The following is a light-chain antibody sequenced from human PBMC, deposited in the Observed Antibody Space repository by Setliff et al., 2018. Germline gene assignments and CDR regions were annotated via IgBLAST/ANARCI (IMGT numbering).Light chain of an antibody. J-gene: IGLJ2*01. Sequence: QSVLTQPPSASGSPGQSVTISCTGTSSDIGGYKYVSWYQQHPGKAPKLMIYEVNKRPSGVPDRFSGSKSGNTASLTVSGLQAEDEADYYCSSFTTSNTVVFGGGTQLTVL. V-gene: IGLV2-8*01. CDR3: SSFTTSNTVV. CDR1: SSDIGGYKY. CDR2: EVN.